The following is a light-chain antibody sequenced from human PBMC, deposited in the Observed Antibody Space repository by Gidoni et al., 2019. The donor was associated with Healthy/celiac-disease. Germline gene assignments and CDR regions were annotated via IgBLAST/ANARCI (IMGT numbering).Light chain of an antibody. J-gene: IGKJ3*01. CDR1: QSASSSY. V-gene: IGKV3-20*01. Sequence: EIVLTKSPGTLSLSPGERATLSCRASQSASSSYLAWYQQKPGQAPRLLIYGASSRATGIPDRFSGSGSGTDFTRTISRLEPEDFAVYYCQQYGSSPNTFGPGTKVEIK. CDR3: QQYGSSPNT. CDR2: GAS.